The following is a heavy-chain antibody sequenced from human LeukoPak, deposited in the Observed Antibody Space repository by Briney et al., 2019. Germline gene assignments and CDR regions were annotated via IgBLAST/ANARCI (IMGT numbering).Heavy chain of an antibody. CDR3: EREWSGYFES. Sequence: ASVKVSCKASGYTFTSYGNNWVRHAPGQGHERMGWISAYNGDTNYAQKLQGRVTMTTDTSTSTGYMERRSLRSEDTAVYYCEREWSGYFESWGQGTLVTVSS. CDR1: GYTFTSYG. J-gene: IGHJ4*02. D-gene: IGHD2-15*01. V-gene: IGHV1-18*04. CDR2: ISAYNGDT.